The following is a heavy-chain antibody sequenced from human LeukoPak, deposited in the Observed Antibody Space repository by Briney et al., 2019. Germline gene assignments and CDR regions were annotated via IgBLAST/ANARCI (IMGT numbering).Heavy chain of an antibody. CDR1: GGSFSGYY. Sequence: SETLSLTCAVYGGSFSGYYWSWIRQPPGKGLEWIGEINHSGSTNYNPSLKSRVTISVDTSKNQFSLKLGSVTAADTAVYYCARGGYSGYPTPLYYGMDVWGKGTTVTVSS. D-gene: IGHD5-12*01. V-gene: IGHV4-34*01. CDR3: ARGGYSGYPTPLYYGMDV. CDR2: INHSGST. J-gene: IGHJ6*04.